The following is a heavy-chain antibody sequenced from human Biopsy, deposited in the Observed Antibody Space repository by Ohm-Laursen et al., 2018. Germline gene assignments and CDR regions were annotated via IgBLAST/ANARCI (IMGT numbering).Heavy chain of an antibody. V-gene: IGHV4-59*05. CDR2: IFYSGII. Sequence: SDTLSLTCTVSGGSIGSFFWSWIRQPPGKGLEWIGSIFYSGIIYYNPSLKSRVSISVDTSKNQFSLNLNSVTAADTAVYYCARHPTGFWFDPWGQGTLVIVSS. J-gene: IGHJ5*02. CDR1: GGSIGSFF. CDR3: ARHPTGFWFDP.